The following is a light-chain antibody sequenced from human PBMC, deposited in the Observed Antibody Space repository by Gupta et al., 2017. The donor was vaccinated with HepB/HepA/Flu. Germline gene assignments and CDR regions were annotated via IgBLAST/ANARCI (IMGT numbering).Light chain of an antibody. V-gene: IGKV1-39*01. CDR3: QQSYSTLMCR. J-gene: IGKJ2*04. Sequence: DIQMTQSPSSLSASVGDRVTITCRASQSISSYLNWYQQKPGKAPKLLIYAASSLQSGVPSRFSGSGSGTDFTLTISSLQPEDFATYYCQQSYSTLMCRFGQGTKLEIK. CDR2: AAS. CDR1: QSISSY.